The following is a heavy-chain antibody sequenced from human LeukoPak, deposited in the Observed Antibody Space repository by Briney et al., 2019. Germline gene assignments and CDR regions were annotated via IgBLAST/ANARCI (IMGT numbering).Heavy chain of an antibody. CDR3: ATSSIAVAGTTYYFDY. CDR2: IFYSGGT. CDR1: GDSISSSY. V-gene: IGHV4-59*01. Sequence: SETLSLTCSVSGDSISSSYWSWIRQPPGRGLEWIAYIFYSGGTNYNPSLKSRVTISVDTSKNQFSLKLSSVTAADTAVYYCATSSIAVAGTTYYFDYWGRGTLVTVSS. J-gene: IGHJ4*02. D-gene: IGHD6-19*01.